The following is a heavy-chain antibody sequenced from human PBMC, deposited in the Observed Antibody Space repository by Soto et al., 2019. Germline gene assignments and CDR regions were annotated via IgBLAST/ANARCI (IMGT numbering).Heavy chain of an antibody. CDR2: ISAYNGNT. J-gene: IGHJ6*02. Sequence: QVQLVQSGAEVKKPGASVKVSCKASGYTFTSYGISWVRQAPGQGIEWMGWISAYNGNTNYAQKLQGRVTMTTDTSTSTAYMELRSLRSDDTAVYYCARDRRYYYGSGSEYGMDVWGQGTTVTVSS. D-gene: IGHD3-10*01. V-gene: IGHV1-18*01. CDR1: GYTFTSYG. CDR3: ARDRRYYYGSGSEYGMDV.